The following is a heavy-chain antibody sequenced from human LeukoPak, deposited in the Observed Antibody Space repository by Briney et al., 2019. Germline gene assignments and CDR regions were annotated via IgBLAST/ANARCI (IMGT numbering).Heavy chain of an antibody. Sequence: GGSLILSCAASGFAFSNYWMHWVRQAPGKGLVWVSRINSDGSETVYPDFVRGRFTISGDNAKNTLSLQMNSLRVEDTAVYYCARGPVRLSALNAWGQGILVTVSP. D-gene: IGHD3-10*02. CDR1: GFAFSNYW. J-gene: IGHJ5*02. CDR3: ARGPVRLSALNA. V-gene: IGHV3-74*01. CDR2: INSDGSET.